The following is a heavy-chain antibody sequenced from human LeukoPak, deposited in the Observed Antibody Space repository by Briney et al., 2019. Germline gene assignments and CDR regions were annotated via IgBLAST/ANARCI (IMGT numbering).Heavy chain of an antibody. CDR3: ASYYYDSSGYLRSGAFDI. V-gene: IGHV4-31*03. Sequence: SQTLSLTCTVSGGSISSGGYYWSWIRQHPGKGPEWIGYIYYSGSTYYNPSLKGRVTISVDTSKNQFSLRLSSVTAADTAVYYCASYYYDSSGYLRSGAFDIWGQGAMVTVSS. J-gene: IGHJ3*02. D-gene: IGHD3-22*01. CDR1: GGSISSGGYY. CDR2: IYYSGST.